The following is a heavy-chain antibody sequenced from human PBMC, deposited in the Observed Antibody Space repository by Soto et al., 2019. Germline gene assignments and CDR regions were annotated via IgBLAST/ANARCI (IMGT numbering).Heavy chain of an antibody. Sequence: QVQLVQSGAEVKKPGASVKVSCKASGYTFTGYYMHWVRQAPGQGLEWMGWINPNSGGTNYAQKFQGWVTMTRDTSISTAYMELSRLRSDDTAVYYCAINDFWSGYYAQPYYGMDVWGQGTTVTVSS. CDR3: AINDFWSGYYAQPYYGMDV. J-gene: IGHJ6*02. V-gene: IGHV1-2*04. D-gene: IGHD3-3*01. CDR1: GYTFTGYY. CDR2: INPNSGGT.